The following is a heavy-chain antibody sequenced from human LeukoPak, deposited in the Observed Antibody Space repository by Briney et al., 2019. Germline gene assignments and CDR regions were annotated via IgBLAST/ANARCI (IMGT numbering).Heavy chain of an antibody. CDR3: ARAIFPPHSSSWYGYYGMDV. J-gene: IGHJ6*02. V-gene: IGHV3-53*01. Sequence: GGSLRLSCAASGFTVSSYYMSWVRQAPGKGLEWVSVIYTGGSTYYADSVKGRFTISRDNSKNTLYLQVNSLRAEDTAVYYCARAIFPPHSSSWYGYYGMDVWGQGTTVTVSS. CDR2: IYTGGST. D-gene: IGHD6-13*01. CDR1: GFTVSSYY.